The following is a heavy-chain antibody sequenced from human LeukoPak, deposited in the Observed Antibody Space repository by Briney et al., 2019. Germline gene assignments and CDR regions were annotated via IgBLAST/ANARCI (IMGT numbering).Heavy chain of an antibody. CDR3: TTGGIQLYVY. D-gene: IGHD5-18*01. J-gene: IGHJ4*02. V-gene: IGHV3-15*01. CDR1: GFTFSSSA. CDR2: IKSKADGGTT. Sequence: SGRSLRLSCAASGFTFSSSAMSWVRQAPGKGLEWVGRIKSKADGGTTDYAAPVKGRFTISRDDSKNTLYLQMNSLKTEDTAVYYCTTGGIQLYVYWGQGTLVTVSS.